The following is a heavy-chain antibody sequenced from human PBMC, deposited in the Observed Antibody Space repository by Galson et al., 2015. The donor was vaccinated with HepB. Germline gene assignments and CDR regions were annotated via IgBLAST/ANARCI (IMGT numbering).Heavy chain of an antibody. Sequence: SVKVSCKASGYTFTGYYMHWVRQAPGQGLEWMGWINPNSGGTNYAQKFQGRVTMTRDTSISTAYMELSRLRSDDTAVYYCARSPGDYGDPFDYWGQGTLVTVSS. V-gene: IGHV1-2*02. CDR1: GYTFTGYY. J-gene: IGHJ4*02. CDR3: ARSPGDYGDPFDY. D-gene: IGHD4-17*01. CDR2: INPNSGGT.